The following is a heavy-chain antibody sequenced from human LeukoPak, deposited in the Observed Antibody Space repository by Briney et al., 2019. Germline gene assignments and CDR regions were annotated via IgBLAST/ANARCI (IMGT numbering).Heavy chain of an antibody. CDR1: GFTFSSYA. V-gene: IGHV3-23*01. CDR2: ISGSGGST. D-gene: IGHD3-10*01. CDR3: AKSPSLWSTTFDY. J-gene: IGHJ4*02. Sequence: GGSLRLSCAASGFTFSSYAMSWVRQAPGKGLEWVSAISGSGGSTYYADSVKGRFTISRDNSKNTLYLQLNSLRAEDTAVYYCAKSPSLWSTTFDYWGQGTLVTVSS.